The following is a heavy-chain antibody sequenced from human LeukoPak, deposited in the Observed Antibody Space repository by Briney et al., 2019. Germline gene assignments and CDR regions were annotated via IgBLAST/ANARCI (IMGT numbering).Heavy chain of an antibody. V-gene: IGHV4-39*01. Sequence: SETLSLTCTVSGGSISSSSYYWGWIRQPPGKGLEWIGGIYYSGSTHYNPSLKSRVTISVDTSKNQFSLKLSSVTAADTAVYYCARRAGPWFGELEASFDPWGQGTLVTVSS. J-gene: IGHJ5*02. CDR3: ARRAGPWFGELEASFDP. D-gene: IGHD3-10*01. CDR2: IYYSGST. CDR1: GGSISSSSYY.